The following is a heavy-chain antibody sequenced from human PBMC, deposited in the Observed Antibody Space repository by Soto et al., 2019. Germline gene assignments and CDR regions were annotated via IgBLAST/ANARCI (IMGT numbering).Heavy chain of an antibody. Sequence: ASVKVSCKASGYTFTSYYMHWVRQAPGQGLEWMGIINPSGGSTSYAQKFQGRVTMTRDTSTSTVYMELSSLRSEDTAVYYCARDLGITGTTGDAFDIWGQGTMVTVSS. V-gene: IGHV1-46*01. CDR1: GYTFTSYY. J-gene: IGHJ3*02. D-gene: IGHD1-7*01. CDR2: INPSGGST. CDR3: ARDLGITGTTGDAFDI.